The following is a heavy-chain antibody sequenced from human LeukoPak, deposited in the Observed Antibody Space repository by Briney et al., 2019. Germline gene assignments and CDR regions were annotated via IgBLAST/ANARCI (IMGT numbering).Heavy chain of an antibody. J-gene: IGHJ4*02. Sequence: PSETLSPTCTASGGSISSYYWSWIRQPPGRGLEWSGYIYYSGSTNYNPSLKSRVTISVDTSKNQFSLKLRSVTAADTAVYYCERVPDIGYCSSTSCSKWGYFDYWGQGTLVTVSS. V-gene: IGHV4-59*12. CDR2: IYYSGST. CDR1: GGSISSYY. CDR3: ERVPDIGYCSSTSCSKWGYFDY. D-gene: IGHD2-2*01.